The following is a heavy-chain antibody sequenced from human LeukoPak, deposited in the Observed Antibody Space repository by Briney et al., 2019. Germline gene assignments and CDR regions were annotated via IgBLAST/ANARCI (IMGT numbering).Heavy chain of an antibody. Sequence: ASVKVSCKASGYTFTGYYMHWVRQAPGQGLEWMGWINPNSGGTNYAQKFQGRVTMTRDTSISTAYMELSRLRSDDTAVYYCARTMVRGVINPGYWGQGTLVTVSS. CDR1: GYTFTGYY. D-gene: IGHD3-10*01. J-gene: IGHJ4*02. CDR2: INPNSGGT. CDR3: ARTMVRGVINPGY. V-gene: IGHV1-2*02.